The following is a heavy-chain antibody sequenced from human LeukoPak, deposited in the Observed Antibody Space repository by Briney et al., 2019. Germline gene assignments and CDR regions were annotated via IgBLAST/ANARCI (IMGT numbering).Heavy chain of an antibody. CDR2: IDWDDDK. Sequence: ESGPALVKPTQTLTLTCTFSGFSLSTSGMCVSWIRQPPGKALEWLARIDWDDDKYYSTSLKTRLTTSKDTSKNQVVLTMTNMDPVDTATYYCARIPPHFVDLVDVWGQGTTVTVSS. D-gene: IGHD3/OR15-3a*01. V-gene: IGHV2-70*11. CDR3: ARIPPHFVDLVDV. CDR1: GFSLSTSGMC. J-gene: IGHJ6*02.